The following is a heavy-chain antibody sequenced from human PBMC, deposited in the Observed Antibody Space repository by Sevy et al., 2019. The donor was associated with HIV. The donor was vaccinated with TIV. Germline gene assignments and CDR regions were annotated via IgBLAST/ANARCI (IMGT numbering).Heavy chain of an antibody. J-gene: IGHJ6*02. Sequence: ASVKVSCKASESTFTAYYIHWLRQAPGQGLEWMGWINPNSDDTNYAQKFQGRVSMAADTSISTAYMDLSRLRFDDTAGYNCAGDGGIFGGGGGLDVWGQGTTVTVSS. CDR2: INPNSDDT. CDR1: ESTFTAYY. CDR3: AGDGGIFGGGGGLDV. D-gene: IGHD3-3*01. V-gene: IGHV1-2*02.